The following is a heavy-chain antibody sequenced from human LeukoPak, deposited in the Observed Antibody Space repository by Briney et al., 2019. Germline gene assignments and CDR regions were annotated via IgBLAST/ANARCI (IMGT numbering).Heavy chain of an antibody. CDR3: ARGKIQLWLPAEIDY. CDR2: INPSGGST. CDR1: EYTFTSYY. J-gene: IGHJ4*02. D-gene: IGHD5-18*01. Sequence: ASVKVSCKASEYTFTSYYMHWVRQAPGQGLEWMGIINPSGGSTSYAQKFQGRVTMTRDTSISTAYMELSRLRSDDTAVYYCARGKIQLWLPAEIDYWGQGTLVTVSS. V-gene: IGHV1-46*01.